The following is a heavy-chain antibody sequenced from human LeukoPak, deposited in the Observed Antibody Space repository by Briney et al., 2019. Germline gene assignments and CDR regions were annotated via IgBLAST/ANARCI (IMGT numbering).Heavy chain of an antibody. V-gene: IGHV3-7*01. CDR3: ARDHAFSYYYYYMDV. D-gene: IGHD3-3*01. CDR1: GFTFGNAW. Sequence: GESLRLSCAASGFTFGNAWMTWVRQAPGEGLEWVANINQDGSEKYYVDSVKGRFTISRDNAKNSLYLQMNSLRAEDTAVYYCARDHAFSYYYYYMDVWGKGTTVTVSS. CDR2: INQDGSEK. J-gene: IGHJ6*03.